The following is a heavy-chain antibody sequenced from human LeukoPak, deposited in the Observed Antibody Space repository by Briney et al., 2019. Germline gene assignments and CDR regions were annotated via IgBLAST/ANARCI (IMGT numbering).Heavy chain of an antibody. CDR3: ARDRLPIVATTDFDY. Sequence: GGSLRLSCAASGFTFSSYWMSWVRQAPGKGLEWVANIKQDGSEKYYVDSVKGRFTISRDNAKNSLYLQMNSLRAEDTAVYYCARDRLPIVATTDFDYWGQGTLVTISS. D-gene: IGHD5-12*01. V-gene: IGHV3-7*01. CDR2: IKQDGSEK. J-gene: IGHJ4*02. CDR1: GFTFSSYW.